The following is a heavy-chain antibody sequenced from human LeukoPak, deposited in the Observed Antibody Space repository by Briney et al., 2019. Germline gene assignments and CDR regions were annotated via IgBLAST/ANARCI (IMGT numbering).Heavy chain of an antibody. V-gene: IGHV4-34*01. D-gene: IGHD6-25*01. J-gene: IGHJ3*02. CDR2: INHSGST. Sequence: SETLSLTCAVYGGSFSGYYWSWIRQPPGKGLEWIGEINHSGSTNYNPSLKSRVTISVDTSKNQFSLKLSSVIAADTAVYYCAQSSGDAFDIWGQGTMVTVSS. CDR3: AQSSGDAFDI. CDR1: GGSFSGYY.